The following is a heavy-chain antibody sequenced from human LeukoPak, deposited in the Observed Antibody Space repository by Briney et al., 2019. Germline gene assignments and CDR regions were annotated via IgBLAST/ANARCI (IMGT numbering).Heavy chain of an antibody. CDR1: GFTFSSYG. D-gene: IGHD2-15*01. CDR3: AKGEKVVVNFDY. V-gene: IGHV3-30*18. Sequence: GRSLRLSCAASGFTFSSYGMHWVRQAPGKGLEWVAVISYDGSNKYYADSVKGRFTISRDNAKNSLYLQMNSLRADDTAVYYCAKGEKVVVNFDYWGQGTLVTVSS. J-gene: IGHJ4*02. CDR2: ISYDGSNK.